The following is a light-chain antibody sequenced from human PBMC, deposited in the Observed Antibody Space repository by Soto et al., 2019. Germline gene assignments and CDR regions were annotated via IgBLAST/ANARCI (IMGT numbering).Light chain of an antibody. CDR2: GAS. CDR3: QQYNSYGT. J-gene: IGKJ1*01. V-gene: IGKV3-15*01. Sequence: EIMMTQSPATLSVSPWERATFSCRASQIVSSNLACYEQKPGQAPRLLIYGASSRATGIPARFSGSGSGTEFTLTISSLQPDDFATYYCQQYNSYGTFGQGTKVDI. CDR1: QIVSSN.